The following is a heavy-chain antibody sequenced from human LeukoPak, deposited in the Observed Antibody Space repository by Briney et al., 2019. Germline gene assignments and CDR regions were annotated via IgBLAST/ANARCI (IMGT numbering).Heavy chain of an antibody. D-gene: IGHD3-16*01. CDR1: GGSISSYY. J-gene: IGHJ4*02. CDR3: ARGVRGGLDY. Sequence: SETLSLTCTVSGGSISSYYWSWIRQPPGKGLEWIGYIYYSESTNYNPSLKSRVTISVDTSKNQFSLKLSSVTAADTAVYYCARGVRGGLDYWGQGTLVTVSS. CDR2: IYYSEST. V-gene: IGHV4-59*01.